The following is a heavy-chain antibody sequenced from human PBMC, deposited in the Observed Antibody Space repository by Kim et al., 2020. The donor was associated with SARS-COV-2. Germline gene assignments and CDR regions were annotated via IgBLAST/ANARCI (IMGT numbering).Heavy chain of an antibody. Sequence: ASVKVSCKASGYTFTSYAMNWVRQAPGQGLEWMGWINTNTGNPTYAQGFTGRFVFSLDTSVSTAYLQISSLKAEDTAVYYCARDVTLNDILTGYYQPPHQYNWFDPWGQGTLVTVSS. CDR3: ARDVTLNDILTGYYQPPHQYNWFDP. V-gene: IGHV7-4-1*02. J-gene: IGHJ5*02. CDR2: INTNTGNP. D-gene: IGHD3-9*01. CDR1: GYTFTSYA.